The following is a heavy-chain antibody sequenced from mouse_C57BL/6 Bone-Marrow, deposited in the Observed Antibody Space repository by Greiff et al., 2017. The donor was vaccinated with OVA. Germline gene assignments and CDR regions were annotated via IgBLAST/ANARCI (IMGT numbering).Heavy chain of an antibody. CDR1: GYTFTDYY. V-gene: IGHV1-26*01. J-gene: IGHJ3*01. CDR3: ARFGY. CDR2: INPNNGGT. Sequence: VQLQQSGPELVKPGASVKISCKASGYTFTDYYMNWVKQSHGKSLEWIGDINPNNGGTSYTQKFKGKATLTVDKSSSTAYMELRSLTSEDSAVYYCARFGYVGQGTRVTVSA.